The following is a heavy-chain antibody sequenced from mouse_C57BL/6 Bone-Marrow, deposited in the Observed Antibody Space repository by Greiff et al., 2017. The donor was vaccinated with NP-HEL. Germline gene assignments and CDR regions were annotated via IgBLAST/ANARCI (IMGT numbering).Heavy chain of an antibody. CDR3: ASGWLPLAMDY. D-gene: IGHD2-3*01. CDR1: GYTFTDYY. Sequence: VQLQQSGPELVKPGASVKISCKASGYTFTDYYMNWVKQSHGKSLEWIGDINPNNGGTSYNQKFKGKATLTVDKSSSTAYMELRSLTSEDSAVYYCASGWLPLAMDYWGQGTSVTVSS. J-gene: IGHJ4*01. CDR2: INPNNGGT. V-gene: IGHV1-26*01.